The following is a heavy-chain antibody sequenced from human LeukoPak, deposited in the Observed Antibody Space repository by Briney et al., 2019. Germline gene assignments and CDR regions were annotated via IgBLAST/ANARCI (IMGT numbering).Heavy chain of an antibody. CDR3: ARVCLTNWPRGEDAFDI. D-gene: IGHD5/OR15-5a*01. CDR2: ISWNSGSI. J-gene: IGHJ3*02. V-gene: IGHV3-9*01. Sequence: PGGSLRLSCAASGFTFDDYAMHWVRQAPGKGLEWVSGISWNSGSIGYADSVKGQFTISRDNAKNSLYLQMNSLRAEDTAVYYCARVCLTNWPRGEDAFDIWGQGTMVTVSS. CDR1: GFTFDDYA.